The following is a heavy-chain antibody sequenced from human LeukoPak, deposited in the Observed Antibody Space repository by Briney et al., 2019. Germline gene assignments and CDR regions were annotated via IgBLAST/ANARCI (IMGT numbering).Heavy chain of an antibody. V-gene: IGHV3-23*01. CDR3: AKYVCGGDCYDYFDC. D-gene: IGHD2-21*02. J-gene: IGHJ4*02. CDR2: IRSSGHNT. Sequence: SGGSLRLSCAASGFTFSNYAMSWVRQAPGKGLEWVSGIRSSGHNTYYEDSVKGRFTISRDNSKNMLYLQTNSLRAEDTAVYYCAKYVCGGDCYDYFDCWGQGTLVTVSS. CDR1: GFTFSNYA.